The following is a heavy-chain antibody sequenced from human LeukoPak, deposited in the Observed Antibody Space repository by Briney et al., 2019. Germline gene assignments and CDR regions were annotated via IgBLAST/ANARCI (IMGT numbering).Heavy chain of an antibody. V-gene: IGHV3-48*03. J-gene: IGHJ4*02. Sequence: GGSLRLSCAASGFTFSSYEMNWVRQAPGKGLEWVSYISSSGSNIYYADSVKGRFTISRDNANNSLYLQMTSLRAEDTAVYYCPRPSRDYGDYTVWAFDYWGQGTLVTVSS. D-gene: IGHD4-17*01. CDR1: GFTFSSYE. CDR3: PRPSRDYGDYTVWAFDY. CDR2: ISSSGSNI.